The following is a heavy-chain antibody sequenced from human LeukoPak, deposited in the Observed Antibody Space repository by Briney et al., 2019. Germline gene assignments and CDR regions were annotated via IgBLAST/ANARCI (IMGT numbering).Heavy chain of an antibody. CDR1: GFTFNTYT. J-gene: IGHJ4*02. V-gene: IGHV3-20*04. CDR3: ARVSDISVAAYFDY. CDR2: INWNGGST. D-gene: IGHD6-19*01. Sequence: GGSLRLSCAASGFTFNTYTMNWVRQAPGKGLEWVSNINWNGGSTGYADSVRGRFTISRDNAKNSLYLQMNSLRAEDTALYYCARVSDISVAAYFDYWGQGTRVTVSS.